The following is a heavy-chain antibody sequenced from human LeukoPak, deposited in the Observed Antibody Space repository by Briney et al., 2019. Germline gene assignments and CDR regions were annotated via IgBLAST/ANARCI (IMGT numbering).Heavy chain of an antibody. CDR2: INRGGGGT. J-gene: IGHJ4*02. V-gene: IGHV3-23*01. D-gene: IGHD3-10*01. CDR1: RFTLTTFT. CDR3: AKGTERYREVSSFDS. Sequence: GGSLRLSCVSSRFTLTTFTMNWVRQAPGRGLEWVSAINRGGGGTYYADFVKGRFTISRDNSENTLYLQMNSLRAEDTATYYCAKGTERYREVSSFDSWGQGTQVTVSS.